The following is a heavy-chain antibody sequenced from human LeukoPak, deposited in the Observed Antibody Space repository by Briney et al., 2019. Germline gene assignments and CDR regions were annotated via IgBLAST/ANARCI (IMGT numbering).Heavy chain of an antibody. Sequence: SETLSLTCSVSGDSIRSYYWSWIRQPAGGGVEWIGRIYPSGSTDYNPSLKTRVTMSVDSSRNQFSLRLSSVTAADTAVYFCAREGTYCSRTSCYDSFLDYWGQGTLVTVSS. V-gene: IGHV4-4*07. CDR3: AREGTYCSRTSCYDSFLDY. CDR1: GDSIRSYY. D-gene: IGHD2-2*01. J-gene: IGHJ4*02. CDR2: IYPSGST.